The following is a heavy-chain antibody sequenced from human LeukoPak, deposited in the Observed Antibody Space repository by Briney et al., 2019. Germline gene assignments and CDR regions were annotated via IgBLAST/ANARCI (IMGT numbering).Heavy chain of an antibody. V-gene: IGHV3-7*01. Sequence: GGSLRLSCAASGFTFSVHCMLWLRQAPGEGRVCFTNIKPDGSEKYYVDSVKGRITISRDNAKNSLYLQMNSLRVEDTAVYYCASYLYWWSDLGYWGQGTLVTVSS. J-gene: IGHJ4*02. CDR3: ASYLYWWSDLGY. CDR1: GFTFSVHC. D-gene: IGHD2-8*02. CDR2: IKPDGSEK.